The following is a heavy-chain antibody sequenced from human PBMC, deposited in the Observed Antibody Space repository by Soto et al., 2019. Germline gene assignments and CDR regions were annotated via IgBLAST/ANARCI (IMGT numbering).Heavy chain of an antibody. Sequence: PGGSMRLSCAASGFTFSSYGMHWVRQAPGKGLEWVAVIWYDGSNKYYADSVKGRFTISRDNSKSTLYLQMNSLRAEETAVYYCARDRITMVRGVPDYWGQGTLVTVSS. CDR3: ARDRITMVRGVPDY. CDR2: IWYDGSNK. V-gene: IGHV3-33*01. D-gene: IGHD3-10*01. CDR1: GFTFSSYG. J-gene: IGHJ4*02.